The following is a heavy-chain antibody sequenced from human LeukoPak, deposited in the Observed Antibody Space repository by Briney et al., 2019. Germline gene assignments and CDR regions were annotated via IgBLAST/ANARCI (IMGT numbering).Heavy chain of an antibody. D-gene: IGHD4-17*01. CDR1: GYSISSGYY. CDR3: ARLGKLRSPQAFHY. V-gene: IGHV4-38-2*01. Sequence: PSETLSLTCAVSGYSISSGYYWGWIRQPPGKGLEWIGSIYHSGSTYYNPSLKSRVTISVDTSKNQFSLKLSSVTAADTAVYYCARLGKLRSPQAFHYWGQGTLVTASS. CDR2: IYHSGST. J-gene: IGHJ4*02.